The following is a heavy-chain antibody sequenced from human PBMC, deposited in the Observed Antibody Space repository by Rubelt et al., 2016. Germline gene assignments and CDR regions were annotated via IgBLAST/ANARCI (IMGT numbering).Heavy chain of an antibody. CDR1: GFTFSNAW. D-gene: IGHD4-17*01. J-gene: IGHJ3*01. Sequence: EVQLVESGGGLVKPGGSLRLSCAASGFTFSNAWMNWVRQAPGKGLEWVGRIKSKTDGGTIDYAAPVTGRFTISRDDSKNTLYLQRKSLRTADDAMYYCTTVYGGYAAYAFDVWGQGTMVTVSS. CDR3: TTVYGGYAAYAFDV. CDR2: IKSKTDGGTI. V-gene: IGHV3-15*07.